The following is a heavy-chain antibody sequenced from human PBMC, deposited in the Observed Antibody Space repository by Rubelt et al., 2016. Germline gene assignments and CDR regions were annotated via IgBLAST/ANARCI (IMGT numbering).Heavy chain of an antibody. V-gene: IGHV3-23*01. CDR1: TSYA. J-gene: IGHJ4*02. Sequence: TSYAMSWVRQAPGKGLEWVSGISGSGGTTYYADSVKGRFTISRDNAKNSLYLQMNSLRFEDTAVYYCAKAPYSSSWYYFAFWGQGTLVTISS. CDR3: AKAPYSSSWYYFAF. D-gene: IGHD6-13*01. CDR2: ISGSGGTT.